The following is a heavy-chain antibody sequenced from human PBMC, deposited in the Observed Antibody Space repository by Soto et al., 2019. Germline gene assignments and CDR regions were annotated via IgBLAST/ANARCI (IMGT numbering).Heavy chain of an antibody. CDR1: GGTFSSYT. Sequence: QVQLVQSGAEVKKPGSSVKVSCKASGGTFSSYTFSWVRQAPGQGLEWMGGIIPIFATANYAQKFQGRVTITADESTSTAYMELSSLRSEDTAVYYCARDYVVPAAIHYYYYGMDVWGQGTTVTVSS. V-gene: IGHV1-69*01. D-gene: IGHD2-2*01. CDR3: ARDYVVPAAIHYYYYGMDV. CDR2: IIPIFATA. J-gene: IGHJ6*02.